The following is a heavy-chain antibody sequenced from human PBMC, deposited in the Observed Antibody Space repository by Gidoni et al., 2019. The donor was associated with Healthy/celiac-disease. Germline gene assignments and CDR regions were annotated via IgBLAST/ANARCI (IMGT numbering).Heavy chain of an antibody. CDR1: GGSISSYY. CDR2: IYYSGST. V-gene: IGHV4-59*01. Sequence: QVQLQESGPGLVKPSETLSLTCTVSGGSISSYYWSWIRQPPGKGLEWIGYIYYSGSTNYNPALKSRVTISVDTSKNQFSLKLSSVTAADTAVYYCARSRGNAWGYGDYVPFDYWGQGTLVTVSS. CDR3: ARSRGNAWGYGDYVPFDY. J-gene: IGHJ4*02. D-gene: IGHD4-17*01.